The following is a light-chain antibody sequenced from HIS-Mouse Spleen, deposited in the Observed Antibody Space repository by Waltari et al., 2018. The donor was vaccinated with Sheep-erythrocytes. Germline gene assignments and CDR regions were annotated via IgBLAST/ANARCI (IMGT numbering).Light chain of an antibody. CDR1: ALPKKY. CDR3: QSADSSGTYV. J-gene: IGLJ1*01. CDR2: KDS. Sequence: SYELTQPPSVSVSPGQTARITCSGDALPKKYAYWYQQKPGQAPRVVIYKDSERPSGIPERFSGSSSGTTVTLTISGVQAEDEADYYCQSADSSGTYVFGTGTKVTVL. V-gene: IGLV3-25*03.